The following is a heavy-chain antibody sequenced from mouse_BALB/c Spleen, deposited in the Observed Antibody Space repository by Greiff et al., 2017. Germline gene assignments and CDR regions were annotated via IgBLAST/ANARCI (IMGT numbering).Heavy chain of an antibody. J-gene: IGHJ3*01. V-gene: IGHV2-9*02. CDR2: IWAGGST. CDR1: GFSLTSYG. CDR3: ARSSTMITTWFAY. Sequence: VQLQQSGPGLVAPSQSLSITCTVSGFSLTSYGVHWVRQPPGKGLEWLGVIWAGGSTNYNSALMSRLSISKDNSKSQVFLKMNSLQTDDTAMYYCARSSTMITTWFAYWGQGTLVTVSA. D-gene: IGHD2-4*01.